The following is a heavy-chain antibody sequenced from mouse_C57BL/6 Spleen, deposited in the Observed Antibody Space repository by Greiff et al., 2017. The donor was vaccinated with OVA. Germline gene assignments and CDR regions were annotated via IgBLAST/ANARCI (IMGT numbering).Heavy chain of an antibody. J-gene: IGHJ3*01. CDR3: GSSEIAY. CDR1: GYTFTDYE. V-gene: IGHV1-15*01. CDR2: IDPETGGT. Sequence: QVQLQQSGAELVRPGASVTLSCKASGYTFTDYEMHWVKQTPVHGLEWIGAIDPETGGTAYNQKFKGKAILTADKSSSTVYIELRGLTSEDSAVYYCGSSEIAYWGQGTLVTVSA. D-gene: IGHD1-1*01.